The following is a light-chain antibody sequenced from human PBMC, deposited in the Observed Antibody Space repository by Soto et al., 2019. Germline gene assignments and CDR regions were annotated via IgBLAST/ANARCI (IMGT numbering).Light chain of an antibody. CDR1: QGISTY. J-gene: IGKJ4*01. CDR2: TAS. CDR3: QQLNSYPQT. Sequence: DIQLTQSPSFLSASVGDRVTITCRASQGISTYLAWYQRKPGKAPKLLIYTASTLQSGVPSRFSGSGSGTEFTLTISSLQPEDFATYYCQQLNSYPQTFGGGTKVEIK. V-gene: IGKV1-9*01.